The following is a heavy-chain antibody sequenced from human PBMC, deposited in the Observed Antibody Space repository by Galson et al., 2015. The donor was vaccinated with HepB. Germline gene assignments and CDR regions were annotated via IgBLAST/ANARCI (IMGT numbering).Heavy chain of an antibody. CDR3: ATVRSMIVGEYFQH. J-gene: IGHJ1*01. V-gene: IGHV1-18*01. D-gene: IGHD3-22*01. Sequence: SVKVSCKASGYTFTSYGISWVRQAPGQGLEWMGWISAYNGNTNYAQKFQGRVTMTEDTSTDTAYMELSSLRSEDTAVYYCATVRSMIVGEYFQHWGQGTLVTVSS. CDR2: ISAYNGNT. CDR1: GYTFTSYG.